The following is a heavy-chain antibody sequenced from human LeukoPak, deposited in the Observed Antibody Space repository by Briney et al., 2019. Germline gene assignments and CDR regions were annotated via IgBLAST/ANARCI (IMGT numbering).Heavy chain of an antibody. D-gene: IGHD7-27*01. CDR1: GFNFASNW. CDR3: ASSLGPLTEY. V-gene: IGHV3-74*01. Sequence: GGSLRLSCAASGFNFASNWMHWVRQTPGKGPVGVSRINSGGSGTSYAGSVEGRFTISRDNAKNTLYLQMNNLRAEDTAMYYCASSLGPLTEYWGQGTLVTVSS. J-gene: IGHJ4*01. CDR2: INSGGSGT.